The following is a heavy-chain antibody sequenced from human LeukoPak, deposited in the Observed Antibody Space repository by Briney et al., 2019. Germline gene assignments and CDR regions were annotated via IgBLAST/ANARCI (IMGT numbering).Heavy chain of an antibody. J-gene: IGHJ4*02. Sequence: PSETLSLTCTVSGGSISSGNYYWSWIRQPAGKGLEWIGRIYTSGSTNYNPSLKSRVTISVDTSKNQFSLKLSSVTAADTAVYYCARQLQVCSGGSCYSGKGIDCWGQGTLVTVSS. CDR1: GGSISSGNYY. D-gene: IGHD2-15*01. CDR2: IYTSGST. V-gene: IGHV4-61*02. CDR3: ARQLQVCSGGSCYSGKGIDC.